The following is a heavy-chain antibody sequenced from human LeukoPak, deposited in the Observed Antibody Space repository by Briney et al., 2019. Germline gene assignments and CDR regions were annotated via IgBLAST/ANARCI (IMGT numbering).Heavy chain of an antibody. CDR1: GFTFSTYW. V-gene: IGHV3-7*05. CDR2: INQDESEK. D-gene: IGHD2/OR15-2a*01. Sequence: PGGSLRLFCAASGFTFSTYWMSWVRQAPGKGLEWVANINQDESEKYYVDSVKGRFTISRDNAKNSLYLQMNSLRAEDTAVYYCARVRVSSYYGMDIWGQGATVTVSS. J-gene: IGHJ6*02. CDR3: ARVRVSSYYGMDI.